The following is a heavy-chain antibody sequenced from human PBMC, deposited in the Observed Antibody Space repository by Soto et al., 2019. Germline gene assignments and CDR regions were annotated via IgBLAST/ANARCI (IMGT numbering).Heavy chain of an antibody. CDR1: GYTFTDYY. V-gene: IGHV1-69-2*01. CDR3: ATTRSNYDYYYYGMDV. CDR2: VDPEDGET. D-gene: IGHD4-4*01. J-gene: IGHJ6*02. Sequence: ASVKVSCKVSGYTFTDYYMHWVQQAPGKGLEWMGLVDPEDGETIYAEKFQGRVTITADTSTDTAYMELSSLRSEDTAVYYCATTRSNYDYYYYGMDVWGQGTTVTVSS.